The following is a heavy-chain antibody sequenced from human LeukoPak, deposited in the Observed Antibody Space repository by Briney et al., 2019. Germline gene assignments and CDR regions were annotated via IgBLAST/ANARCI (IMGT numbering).Heavy chain of an antibody. CDR1: GDTVSSNSAA. CDR3: ARGGGRTGSTVSWFDP. V-gene: IGHV6-1*01. J-gene: IGHJ5*02. D-gene: IGHD1-1*01. Sequence: PSQTPSLTCTISGDTVSSNSAAWNWIRQSPSRGLQWLGRTYYRSNWYHDYAASVKSRMTIKPDTPKNQFFLQMNSVTPEDTAVYYCARGGGRTGSTVSWFDPWGQGTLVTVSS. CDR2: TYYRSNWYH.